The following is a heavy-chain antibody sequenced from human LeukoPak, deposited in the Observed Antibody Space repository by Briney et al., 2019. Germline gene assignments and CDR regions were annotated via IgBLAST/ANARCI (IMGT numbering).Heavy chain of an antibody. D-gene: IGHD3-22*01. Sequence: TSETLSLTCAVYGGSFSGYYWSWIRQPPGKGLEWIGEINHSGSTNYNPSLKSRVTISVDMSKNQFSLKLSSVTAADTAVYYCARDRYYYDSSGCFDYWGQGTLVTVSS. CDR1: GGSFSGYY. V-gene: IGHV4-34*01. CDR3: ARDRYYYDSSGCFDY. CDR2: INHSGST. J-gene: IGHJ4*02.